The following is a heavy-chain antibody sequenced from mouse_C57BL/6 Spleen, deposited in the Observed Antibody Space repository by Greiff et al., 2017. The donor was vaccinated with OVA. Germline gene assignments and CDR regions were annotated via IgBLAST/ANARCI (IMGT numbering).Heavy chain of an antibody. V-gene: IGHV1-54*01. Sequence: VQLQQSGAELVRPGTSVKVSCKASGYAFTNYLIEWVKQRPGQGLEWIGVINPGSGGTNYNEKFKGKATLTADKSSSTAYMQLSSLTSEDSAVYFCARYSRGYSMDYWGQGTSVTVSS. CDR2: INPGSGGT. CDR1: GYAFTNYL. J-gene: IGHJ4*01. CDR3: ARYSRGYSMDY.